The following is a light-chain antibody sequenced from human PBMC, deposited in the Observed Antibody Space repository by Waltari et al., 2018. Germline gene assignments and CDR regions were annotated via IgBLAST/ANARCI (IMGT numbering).Light chain of an antibody. CDR3: QQYTSFTLT. CDR1: QSISTW. Sequence: DIQMTQSPSTLSASVGDRVTITCRAIQSISTWLAWYQQKPGKAPKLLIYKASDLESGVPSRFSGSGSGTEFTLTISSLQPDDSATYYCQQYTSFTLTFGGGTKVEIK. V-gene: IGKV1-5*03. J-gene: IGKJ4*01. CDR2: KAS.